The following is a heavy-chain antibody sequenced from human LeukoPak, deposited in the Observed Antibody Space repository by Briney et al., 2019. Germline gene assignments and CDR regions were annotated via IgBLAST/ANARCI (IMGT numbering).Heavy chain of an antibody. CDR2: ISSSSSTI. CDR1: GFAFSSYS. V-gene: IGHV3-48*01. Sequence: GGSLRLSCAASGFAFSSYSMNWVRQAPGKGLEWVSYISSSSSTIYYADSVKGRFTISRDNAKNSLYLQMNSLRAEDTAVYYCARDRAYYGNWGQGTLVTVSS. CDR3: ARDRAYYGN. J-gene: IGHJ4*02. D-gene: IGHD3-3*01.